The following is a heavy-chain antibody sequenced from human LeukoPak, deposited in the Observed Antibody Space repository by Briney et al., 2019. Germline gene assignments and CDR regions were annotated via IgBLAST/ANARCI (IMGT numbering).Heavy chain of an antibody. CDR3: AKCVTGWPNWFDP. CDR2: IRTSGDNT. J-gene: IGHJ5*02. V-gene: IGHV3-23*01. Sequence: PGGSLRLSCAASGFTFSNYVMSWVRQAPGKGLEWVSTIRTSGDNTYYADSVKGRFTISRDNSKNTLYLQMISLRAEDTALYYCAKCVTGWPNWFDPWGQGTLVTVSS. D-gene: IGHD6-19*01. CDR1: GFTFSNYV.